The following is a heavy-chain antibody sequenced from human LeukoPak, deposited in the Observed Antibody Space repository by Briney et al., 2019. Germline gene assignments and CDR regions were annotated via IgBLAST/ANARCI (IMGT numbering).Heavy chain of an antibody. CDR1: GGTFSSYA. V-gene: IGHV1-69*06. J-gene: IGHJ4*02. CDR3: AGSSGYWYYFDY. CDR2: IIPIFGTA. D-gene: IGHD3-22*01. Sequence: SVKVSCKASGGTFSSYAISWVRQAPGQGLEWMGGIIPIFGTANYAQKFQGRVTITADKSTSTAYMELSSLRSEDTAVYYCAGSSGYWYYFDYWGQGTLVTVSS.